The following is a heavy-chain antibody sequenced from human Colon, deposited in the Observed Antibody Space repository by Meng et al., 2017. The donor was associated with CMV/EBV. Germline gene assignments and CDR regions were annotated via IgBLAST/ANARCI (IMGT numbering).Heavy chain of an antibody. D-gene: IGHD7-27*01. CDR3: VRDLTGEEDY. J-gene: IGHJ4*02. CDR2: INTSGRP. V-gene: IGHV4-34*01. Sequence: SETLSLTCAVSGGSLGRHYWSWIRQSPGKGLEWIGDINTSGRPNYNPSLKSRVTISIDTSRKQFYLNVNSVTAADTAVYYCVRDLTGEEDYWGQGNLVTVSS. CDR1: GGSLGRHY.